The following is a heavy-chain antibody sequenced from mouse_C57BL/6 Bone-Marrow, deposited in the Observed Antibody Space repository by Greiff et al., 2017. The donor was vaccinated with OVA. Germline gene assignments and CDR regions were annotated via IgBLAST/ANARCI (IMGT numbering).Heavy chain of an antibody. Sequence: VQLQQSGAELVRPGASVKLSCTASGFNIKDDYMHWVKQRPEQGLEWIGWIDPENGDTEYASKFQGKATITADTSSNTAYLQLSSLTSEDTAVYYCTKATTGFDYWGQGTTLTVSS. CDR1: GFNIKDDY. V-gene: IGHV14-4*01. J-gene: IGHJ2*01. D-gene: IGHD1-1*01. CDR3: TKATTGFDY. CDR2: IDPENGDT.